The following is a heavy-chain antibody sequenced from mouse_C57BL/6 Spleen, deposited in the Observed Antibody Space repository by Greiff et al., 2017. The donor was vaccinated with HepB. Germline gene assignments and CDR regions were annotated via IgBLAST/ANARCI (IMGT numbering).Heavy chain of an antibody. V-gene: IGHV1-52*01. CDR3: ASCYYDYDEGFAY. CDR1: GYTFTSYW. J-gene: IGHJ3*01. D-gene: IGHD2-4*01. Sequence: QVQLQQPGAELVRPGSSVKLSCKASGYTFTSYWMHWVKQRPIQGLEWIGNIDPNDSETHYNEKFKDKATLTVDKSSSTAYMQLSSLTSEDSAVSYCASCYYDYDEGFAYWGQGTLVTVSA. CDR2: IDPNDSET.